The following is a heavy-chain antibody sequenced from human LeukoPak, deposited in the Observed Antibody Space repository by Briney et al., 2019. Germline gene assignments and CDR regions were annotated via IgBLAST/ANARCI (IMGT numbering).Heavy chain of an antibody. CDR1: GYTFTSYG. J-gene: IGHJ6*03. Sequence: ASVKVSCKASGYTFTSYGISWVRQAPGQGLEWMGWISTYSGTTNYAHNLQGRLTMTTDTSTSTAYMELRNLKSDDTAVYYCARSGGYYFYMDVWGKGTTVTVS. V-gene: IGHV1-18*01. CDR2: ISTYSGTT. D-gene: IGHD1-26*01. CDR3: ARSGGYYFYMDV.